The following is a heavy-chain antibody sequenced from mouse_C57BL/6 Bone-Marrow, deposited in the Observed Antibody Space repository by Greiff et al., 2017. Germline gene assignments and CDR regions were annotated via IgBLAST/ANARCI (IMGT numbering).Heavy chain of an antibody. CDR2: INPSSGYT. CDR3: ARDLHPSFDV. CDR1: GYTFTSYT. Sequence: QVQLQQSGAELARPGASVKMSCKASGYTFTSYTMHWVKQRPGQGLEWIGYINPSSGYTKYNQKFEDKATLTADKSSSTAYMQLSSLTSEDSAVYYCARDLHPSFDVWGTGTTVTVSS. J-gene: IGHJ1*03. V-gene: IGHV1-4*01.